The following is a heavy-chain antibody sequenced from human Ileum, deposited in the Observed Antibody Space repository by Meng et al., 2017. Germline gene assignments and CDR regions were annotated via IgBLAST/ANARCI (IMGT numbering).Heavy chain of an antibody. J-gene: IGHJ4*02. CDR3: TSRANRDGYNDDFFDY. V-gene: IGHV3-73*01. D-gene: IGHD5-24*01. CDR1: GFTFSGSA. CDR2: IRSKTNNYAT. Sequence: GGSLRLSCAASGFTFSGSAMHWVRQAPGKGLEWVGRIRSKTNNYATAYAAPVRGRFTISRDESNNTAYLQMNSLKTEDTAVYYCTSRANRDGYNDDFFDYGGQGTLVTVSS.